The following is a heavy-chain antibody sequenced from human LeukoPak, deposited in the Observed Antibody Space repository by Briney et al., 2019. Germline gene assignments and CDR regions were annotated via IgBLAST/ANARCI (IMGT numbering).Heavy chain of an antibody. V-gene: IGHV3-21*01. J-gene: IGHJ4*02. CDR3: ARELEIAAAGSFDY. D-gene: IGHD6-13*01. Sequence: SISSSSSYLYYADSVKGRFTISRDNAKNSLYLQMNSLRAEDTAVYYCARELEIAAAGSFDYWGQGTLVTVSS. CDR2: ISSSSSYL.